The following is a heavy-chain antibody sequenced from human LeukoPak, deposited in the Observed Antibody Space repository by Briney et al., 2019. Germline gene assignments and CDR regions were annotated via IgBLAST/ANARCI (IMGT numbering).Heavy chain of an antibody. D-gene: IGHD2-15*01. V-gene: IGHV3-33*01. J-gene: IGHJ4*02. CDR1: GFIFRNYG. CDR2: IWSDGSNK. Sequence: PGGSLRLSCAASGFIFRNYGMHWVRQAPGEGLEWVAVIWSDGSNKDYGDSVKGRFTISKDDSKNTLFLQMNSLRAEDTALYYCARSGGGTYFDNWGQGTLVTVSS. CDR3: ARSGGGTYFDN.